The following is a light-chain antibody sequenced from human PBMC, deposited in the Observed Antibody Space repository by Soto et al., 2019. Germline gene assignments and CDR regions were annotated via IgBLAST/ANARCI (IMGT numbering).Light chain of an antibody. CDR1: QDIRKD. Sequence: IQMTQSPSTLSASVGDRVTITCRASQDIRKDLAWYQQKPGKAPQILIYGASTLQTGVASRFSGSGSATDFTLTISSLQPEDSAAYYCLQDYNYPFTFGQGAKVDI. J-gene: IGKJ2*01. CDR2: GAS. CDR3: LQDYNYPFT. V-gene: IGKV1-6*02.